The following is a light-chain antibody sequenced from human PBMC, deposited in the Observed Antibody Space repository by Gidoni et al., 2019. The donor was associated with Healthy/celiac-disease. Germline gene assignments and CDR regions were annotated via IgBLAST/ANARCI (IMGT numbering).Light chain of an antibody. V-gene: IGKV3-11*01. CDR2: DAS. Sequence: EIVLTQSPATLSLSPGERATLSCRASQSVSSYLAWYQQKPGQPPRLLIYDASNRATGIPARFSGSGSGTDFTLTISSLEPEDFAVYYCQQRSNWPFITFGQGTRLEIK. CDR3: QQRSNWPFIT. CDR1: QSVSSY. J-gene: IGKJ5*01.